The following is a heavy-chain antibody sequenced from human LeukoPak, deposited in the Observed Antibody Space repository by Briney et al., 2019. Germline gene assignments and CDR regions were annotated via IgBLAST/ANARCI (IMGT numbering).Heavy chain of an antibody. J-gene: IGHJ4*02. Sequence: PSETLSLTCAVYGGSFSGYYWSWIRQPPGKGLEWIGEINHSGSTNYNPSLKSRVTISVDTSKNQFSLKLSSVTAADTAVYYCAIHSSSWPKYYFDYWGQGTLVTVSS. V-gene: IGHV4-34*01. CDR1: GGSFSGYY. D-gene: IGHD6-13*01. CDR3: AIHSSSWPKYYFDY. CDR2: INHSGST.